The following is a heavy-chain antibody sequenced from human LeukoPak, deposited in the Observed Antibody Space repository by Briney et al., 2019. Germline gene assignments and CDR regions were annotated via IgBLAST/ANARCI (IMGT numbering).Heavy chain of an antibody. CDR1: GFTFSSYS. V-gene: IGHV3-48*04. CDR2: ISSSSSTM. D-gene: IGHD3-10*01. J-gene: IGHJ4*02. CDR3: AKDRTYGSGSSFDY. Sequence: GGSLRLSCAASGFTFSSYSMNWVRQAPGKGLEWVSYISSSSSTMYYADSVKGRFTISRDNAKNSLYLQMNSLRAEDTAVYYCAKDRTYGSGSSFDYWGQGTLVTVSS.